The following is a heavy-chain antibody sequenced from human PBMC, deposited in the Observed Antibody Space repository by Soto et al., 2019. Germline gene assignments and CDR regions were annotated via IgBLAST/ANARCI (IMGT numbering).Heavy chain of an antibody. Sequence: QVQLQESGPGLVTPSETLSLTCTVSGGSISSYYWSWIRQPAGKGLEWIGRIYTSGSTNYNPSLKSRVTMAVDTSKNQSALKLGSVTAADTAVYYCARDPVGATIYDAFDIWGQGTMVTVSS. CDR3: ARDPVGATIYDAFDI. D-gene: IGHD1-26*01. CDR1: GGSISSYY. V-gene: IGHV4-4*07. CDR2: IYTSGST. J-gene: IGHJ3*02.